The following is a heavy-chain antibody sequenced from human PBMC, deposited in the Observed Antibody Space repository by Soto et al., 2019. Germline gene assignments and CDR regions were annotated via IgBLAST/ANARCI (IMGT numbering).Heavy chain of an antibody. J-gene: IGHJ4*02. CDR1: GXXLXXXXXX. CDR2: IYQTGTT. D-gene: IGHD3-10*01. V-gene: IGHV4-30-4*01. Sequence: QVQLHESGPGLLRPSQTLSLTCTVSGXXLXXXXXXXXXIRQQPGTGLEWIGYIYQTGTTFYNPSLKSRVKXXVXTXXXXFXXXXXXXXXXXXXXXXXXXXSGXGSYYRDWGQGILVTVSS. CDR3: XXXSGXGSYYRD.